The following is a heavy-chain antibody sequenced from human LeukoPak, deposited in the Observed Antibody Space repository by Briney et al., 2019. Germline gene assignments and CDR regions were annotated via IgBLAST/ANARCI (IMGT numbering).Heavy chain of an antibody. V-gene: IGHV3-66*01. CDR1: NFTVHNNY. CDR2: LSNAGST. Sequence: GGSPSLSCATSNFTVHNNYMNGFRWSHGKRMGTVPVLSNAGSTYYADSVKVRFTISRDNSKNTLYLQMNGLRAEDTAVYYCARGWWDIVVVVAATDAFDIWGQGTMVTVSS. CDR3: ARGWWDIVVVVAATDAFDI. D-gene: IGHD2-15*01. J-gene: IGHJ3*02.